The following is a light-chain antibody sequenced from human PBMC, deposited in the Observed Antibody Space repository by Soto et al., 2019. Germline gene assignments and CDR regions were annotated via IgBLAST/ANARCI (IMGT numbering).Light chain of an antibody. CDR2: QTS. Sequence: DIQMTQSPATLSASVGDRVTLTCRASQSISKYLAWYQQKPGKAPKRLIYQTSSLESGVPSRFSGSGSGTEFTLTISSLQPDDFATYYCQQSKTLYTFGQGTKLEIK. V-gene: IGKV1-5*03. J-gene: IGKJ2*01. CDR1: QSISKY. CDR3: QQSKTLYT.